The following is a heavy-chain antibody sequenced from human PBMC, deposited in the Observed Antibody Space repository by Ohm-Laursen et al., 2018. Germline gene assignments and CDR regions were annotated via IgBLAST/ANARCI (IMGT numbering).Heavy chain of an antibody. V-gene: IGHV3-21*01. J-gene: IGHJ4*02. Sequence: SLRLSCAASGFTFGSYSMNWVRQAPGKGLEWVSSISSSSSYIYYADSVKGRFTISRDNAKNSLYLQMNSLRAEDTAVYYCARDRANGGSHHDYWGQGTLVTVSS. D-gene: IGHD1-26*01. CDR3: ARDRANGGSHHDY. CDR2: ISSSSSYI. CDR1: GFTFGSYS.